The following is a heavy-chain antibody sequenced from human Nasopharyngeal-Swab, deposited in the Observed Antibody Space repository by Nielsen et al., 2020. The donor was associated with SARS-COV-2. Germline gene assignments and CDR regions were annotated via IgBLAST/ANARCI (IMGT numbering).Heavy chain of an antibody. CDR2: IYYNGLT. D-gene: IGHD6-19*01. V-gene: IGHV4-39*01. CDR3: ARLSGLFDY. Sequence: WIRQPPGKGLEWIATIYYNGLTYYDPSLESRLTISIDTSKNQFSLKLSSVTAADTAVYYCARLSGLFDYWSQGTLVTVSS. J-gene: IGHJ4*02.